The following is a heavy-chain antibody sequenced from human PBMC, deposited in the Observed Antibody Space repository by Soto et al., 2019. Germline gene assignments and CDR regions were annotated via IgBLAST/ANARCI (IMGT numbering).Heavy chain of an antibody. V-gene: IGHV3-64*01. Sequence: EVQLVESGGGLVQPGGSLRLSCAASGFTFSSYAMHWVRQAPGKGLEYVSAISSNGGSTYYANSVKGRFTISRDNSKNTLYLQMGSLRAEDMAVYYCARGGSDYYFDYWGQGTPVTVSS. D-gene: IGHD2-21*02. CDR1: GFTFSSYA. CDR2: ISSNGGST. J-gene: IGHJ4*02. CDR3: ARGGSDYYFDY.